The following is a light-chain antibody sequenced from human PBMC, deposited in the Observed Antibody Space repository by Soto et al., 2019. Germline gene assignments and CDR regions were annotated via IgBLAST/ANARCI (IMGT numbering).Light chain of an antibody. J-gene: IGKJ5*01. V-gene: IGKV3-15*01. Sequence: EVVMTQSPATLSVSPGERATLSCWASQSVRSDLAWYQQKPGQTPRLLIYGASTRAPGIPARFSGSGSGTEFTLTISSLQSEDFAVYYCQQYNNWPPSTFGQGTRLEIK. CDR1: QSVRSD. CDR3: QQYNNWPPST. CDR2: GAS.